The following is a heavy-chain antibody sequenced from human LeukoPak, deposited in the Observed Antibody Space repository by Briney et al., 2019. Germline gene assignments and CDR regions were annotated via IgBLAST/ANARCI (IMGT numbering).Heavy chain of an antibody. D-gene: IGHD3-10*01. CDR3: AGRGSSSGTFDI. CDR2: IYTSGGT. Sequence: SETLSLTCTVSGGSITNLDYYWTWIRQPAGKSLEWIGRIYTSGGTNYNPSLKSRVTMSVDRSKNEISLHLASLTAADTALYYCAGRGSSSGTFDIWGPGTFVTVSS. CDR1: GGSITNLDYY. V-gene: IGHV4-61*02. J-gene: IGHJ3*02.